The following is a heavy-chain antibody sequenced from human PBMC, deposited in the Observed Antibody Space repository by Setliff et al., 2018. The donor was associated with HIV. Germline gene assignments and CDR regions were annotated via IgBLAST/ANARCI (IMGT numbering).Heavy chain of an antibody. CDR3: ARGRLGSSGNTYYWYYFDY. D-gene: IGHD2-15*01. CDR2: LYSAGNT. V-gene: IGHV3-53*01. Sequence: PGESLKISCAASGITVSSNYMIWVRQAPGKGPEWVSVLYSAGNTFYADSVKGRFTVSRDDSKNTLFLQMNSLRAEDTAVYYCARGRLGSSGNTYYWYYFDYWGQGTLVTVSS. CDR1: GITVSSNY. J-gene: IGHJ4*02.